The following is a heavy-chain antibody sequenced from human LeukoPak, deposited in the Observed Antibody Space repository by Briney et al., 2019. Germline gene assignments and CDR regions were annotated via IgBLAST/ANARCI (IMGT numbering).Heavy chain of an antibody. Sequence: PGGSLRRSCAASGFTFSSYWMSWVRQAPGKGREWMANIKQDGSEQYYVDSVKGRFTISRDNAKNSLYLQMNSLRAEDTAVYYCARENFRVAGDYWGQGTLVTVSS. D-gene: IGHD6-19*01. V-gene: IGHV3-7*01. CDR3: ARENFRVAGDY. CDR1: GFTFSSYW. CDR2: IKQDGSEQ. J-gene: IGHJ4*01.